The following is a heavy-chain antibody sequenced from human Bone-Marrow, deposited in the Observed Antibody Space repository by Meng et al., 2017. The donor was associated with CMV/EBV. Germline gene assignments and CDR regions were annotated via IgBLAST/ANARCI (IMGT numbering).Heavy chain of an antibody. D-gene: IGHD6-6*01. CDR1: GGTFSSYA. Sequence: SVKFSCKASGGTFSSYAISWVRQAPGQGLEWMGGIIPILGIANYAQKFQGRVTITADKSTSTAYMELSSLRAEDTAVYYCARDDSSSSPYYYGMDVWGQGTTVTVSS. J-gene: IGHJ6*02. V-gene: IGHV1-69*10. CDR2: IIPILGIA. CDR3: ARDDSSSSPYYYGMDV.